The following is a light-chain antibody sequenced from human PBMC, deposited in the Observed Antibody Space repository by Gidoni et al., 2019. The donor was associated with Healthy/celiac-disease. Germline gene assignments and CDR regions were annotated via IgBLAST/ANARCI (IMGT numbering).Light chain of an antibody. Sequence: EIVLPQSPATLSLSPGESATLSCRASQSVSSYLAWYQQKPGQAPRLLIYDASNRATGIPARFSGSGSGTDFTLTISSLEPEDFAVYYCQQRSNWPYTFGQGTKLEIK. CDR3: QQRSNWPYT. CDR1: QSVSSY. CDR2: DAS. J-gene: IGKJ2*01. V-gene: IGKV3-11*01.